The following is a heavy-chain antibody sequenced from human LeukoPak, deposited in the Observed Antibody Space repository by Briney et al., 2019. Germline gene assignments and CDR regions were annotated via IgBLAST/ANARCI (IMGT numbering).Heavy chain of an antibody. V-gene: IGHV3-30*18. CDR2: ISYDGSNK. Sequence: GRSLRLSRAASGFTFSSYGMHWVRQAPGKGLEWVAVISYDGSNKYYADSVKGRFTISRDNSKNTLYLQMNSLRAEDTAVYYCAKDPVDYWGQGTLVTVSS. CDR3: AKDPVDY. CDR1: GFTFSSYG. J-gene: IGHJ4*02.